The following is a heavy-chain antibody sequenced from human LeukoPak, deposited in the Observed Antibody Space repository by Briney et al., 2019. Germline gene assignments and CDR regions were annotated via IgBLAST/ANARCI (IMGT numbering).Heavy chain of an antibody. D-gene: IGHD3-9*01. J-gene: IGHJ5*02. CDR3: ARVIGGIRYFDWYNWFDP. CDR1: GFTFSSYD. Sequence: GGALRLSWAASGFTFSSYDMQWVRHAPGKGLEWVAIIWYDGSNKYYADSVKGRFTISRDNAKNSLYLQMNSLRAEDTAVYYCARVIGGIRYFDWYNWFDPWGQGTLVTVSS. CDR2: IWYDGSNK. V-gene: IGHV3-33*01.